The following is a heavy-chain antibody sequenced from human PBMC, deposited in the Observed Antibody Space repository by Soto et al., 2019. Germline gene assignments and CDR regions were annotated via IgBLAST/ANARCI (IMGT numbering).Heavy chain of an antibody. Sequence: SETLSLTCTVSGGSISSYYWSWIRQPPGKGLEWIGYIYYSGSTNYNPSLKSRVTISVDTSKNQFSLKLSSVTAADTAVYYCARAVGATANNWFDPWGQGTLVTVS. D-gene: IGHD1-26*01. J-gene: IGHJ5*02. CDR3: ARAVGATANNWFDP. CDR1: GGSISSYY. CDR2: IYYSGST. V-gene: IGHV4-59*01.